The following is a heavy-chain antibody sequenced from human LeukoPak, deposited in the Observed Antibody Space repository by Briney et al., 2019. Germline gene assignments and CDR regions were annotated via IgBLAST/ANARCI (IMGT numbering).Heavy chain of an antibody. CDR3: AREKSGTLTRAYYYIDV. CDR1: GDSMHSYY. CDR2: AYSGVNA. J-gene: IGHJ6*03. D-gene: IGHD1-26*01. V-gene: IGHV4-4*07. Sequence: SETLSLTCTVSGDSMHSYYWSLIRQSPEKGLEWIGRAYSGVNAYYNPSLQSRVTISVDKSNNQFSLDLASVTAADTALYYCAREKSGTLTRAYYYIDVWGKGITVTVSS.